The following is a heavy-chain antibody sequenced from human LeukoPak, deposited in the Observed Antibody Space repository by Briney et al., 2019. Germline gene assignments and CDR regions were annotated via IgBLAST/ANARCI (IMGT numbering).Heavy chain of an antibody. D-gene: IGHD6-13*01. CDR3: ARDSGSSHPTAFDY. J-gene: IGHJ4*02. CDR1: GYTFTGYY. Sequence: ASVKVSCKASGYTFTGYYMHWVRQAPGQGLEWMGWINPNSGGTNYAQKFQGRVTMTRGTSISTAYMELSRLRSDDTAVYYCARDSGSSHPTAFDYWGQGTLVTVSS. CDR2: INPNSGGT. V-gene: IGHV1-2*02.